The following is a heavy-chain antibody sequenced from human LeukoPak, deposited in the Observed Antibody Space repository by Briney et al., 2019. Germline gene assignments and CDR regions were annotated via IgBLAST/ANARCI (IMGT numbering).Heavy chain of an antibody. D-gene: IGHD4-17*01. CDR1: GYTFTSYE. CDR2: MNSNSGNT. V-gene: IGHV1-8*01. CDR3: ARAYGDYGYPYYYYCMDV. Sequence: GSVNVSCKASGYTFTSYEINWVRQATGQGLEWMGWMNSNSGNTGYAQKFQGRVTMTRNTSISTAYMELSSLRSEDTAVYYCARAYGDYGYPYYYYCMDVWGQGTTVTVSS. J-gene: IGHJ6*02.